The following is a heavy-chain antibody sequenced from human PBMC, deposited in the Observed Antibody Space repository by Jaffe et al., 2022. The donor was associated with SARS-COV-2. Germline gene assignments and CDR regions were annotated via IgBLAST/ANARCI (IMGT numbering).Heavy chain of an antibody. CDR3: ARVMGVGASQRRLLDY. V-gene: IGHV1-8*01. CDR2: MDPNSGNS. Sequence: QVQLVQSGAEVKKPGASVKVSCKASGYTFTTYDINWVRQATGQGLEWMGWMDPNSGNSGYAQKFQGRVTMTRDTSISTAYMELSSLRSEDTAVYYCARVMGVGASQRRLLDYWGQGTLVTVSS. D-gene: IGHD1-26*01. CDR1: GYTFTTYD. J-gene: IGHJ4*02.